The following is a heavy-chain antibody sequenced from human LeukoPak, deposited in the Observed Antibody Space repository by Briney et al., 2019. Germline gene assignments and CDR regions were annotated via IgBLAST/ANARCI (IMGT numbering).Heavy chain of an antibody. J-gene: IGHJ3*02. CDR1: GFTFSTSS. V-gene: IGHV3-21*01. D-gene: IGHD2-8*01. CDR2: ISSSSTNL. CDR3: ARGTPFNGFDI. Sequence: GGSLRLSCAASGFTFSTSSMNWVRQAPGKGLEWVSSISSSSTNLYYADSVRGRFTISRDNAKNSLYLQMNSPRAEDTAVYYCARGTPFNGFDIWGQGTMATVSS.